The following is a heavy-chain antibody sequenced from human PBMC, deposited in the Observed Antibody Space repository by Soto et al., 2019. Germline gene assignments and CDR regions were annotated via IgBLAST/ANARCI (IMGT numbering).Heavy chain of an antibody. V-gene: IGHV5-10-1*01. CDR1: GYSFTGYW. Sequence: GESLKISCKGSGYSFTGYWISWVRQMPGKGLEWMGRIDPSDSYTNYSPSFQGHVTISADKSISTAYLQWSSLKASDTAMYYCARRDCSSTSCYTDYYYGMDVWGQGTTVTVSS. CDR2: IDPSDSYT. J-gene: IGHJ6*02. CDR3: ARRDCSSTSCYTDYYYGMDV. D-gene: IGHD2-2*02.